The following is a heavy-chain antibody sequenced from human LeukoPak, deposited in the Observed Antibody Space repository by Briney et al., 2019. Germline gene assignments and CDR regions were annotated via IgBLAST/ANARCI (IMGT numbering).Heavy chain of an antibody. V-gene: IGHV1-46*01. CDR2: INPSGGST. Sequence: ASVKVSCKASGYTFTSYYMHWVRQAPGQGLEWMGIINPSGGSTSYAQKFQGRVTTTRDTSTSTVYMELSSLRSEDTAVYYCARAKKHIAVAGEFDYWGQGTLVTVSS. J-gene: IGHJ4*02. CDR1: GYTFTSYY. D-gene: IGHD6-19*01. CDR3: ARAKKHIAVAGEFDY.